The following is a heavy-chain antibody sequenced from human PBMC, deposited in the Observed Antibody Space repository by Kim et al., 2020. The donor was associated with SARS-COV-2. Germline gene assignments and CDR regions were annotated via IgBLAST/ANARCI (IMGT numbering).Heavy chain of an antibody. V-gene: IGHV5-51*01. J-gene: IGHJ3*02. Sequence: DTRYSPSFQGQVTISADKSISTAYLQWSSLKASDTAMYYCARLIVGVNFDIWGQGTMVTVSS. CDR2: DT. CDR3: ARLIVGVNFDI. D-gene: IGHD1-26*01.